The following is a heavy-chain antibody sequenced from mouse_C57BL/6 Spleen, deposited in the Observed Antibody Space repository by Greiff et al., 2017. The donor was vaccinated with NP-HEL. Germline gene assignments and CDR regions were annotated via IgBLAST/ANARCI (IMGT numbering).Heavy chain of an antibody. V-gene: IGHV1-7*01. CDR1: GYTFTSYW. D-gene: IGHD1-1*01. Sequence: VKLMESGAELANPGASVKLSCTASGYTFTSYWMHWVQPRPGQGLEWIGYITPRSGSTKYNQKFKDKATVTADKSSSTAYMQLSSLTYEDSAVYYCASYYGSSYFDYWGQGTTLTVSS. CDR3: ASYYGSSYFDY. J-gene: IGHJ2*01. CDR2: ITPRSGST.